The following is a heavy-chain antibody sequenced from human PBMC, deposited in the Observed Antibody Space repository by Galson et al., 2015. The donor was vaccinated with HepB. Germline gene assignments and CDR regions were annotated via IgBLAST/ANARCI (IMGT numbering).Heavy chain of an antibody. D-gene: IGHD1-26*01. CDR3: ARSGRGDV. J-gene: IGHJ6*02. V-gene: IGHV3-23*01. Sequence: SLRLSCAASGFTFSSYAMSWVRQAPGKGLEWVSAISGSGGSTSYADSVKGRFTISRDNAKNSLYLQMNSLRAEDTAVYYCARSGRGDVWGQGTTVTVSS. CDR1: GFTFSSYA. CDR2: ISGSGGST.